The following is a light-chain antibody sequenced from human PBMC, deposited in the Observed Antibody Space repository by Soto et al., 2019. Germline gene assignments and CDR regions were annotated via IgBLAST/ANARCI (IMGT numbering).Light chain of an antibody. CDR2: DAS. CDR3: QQYNSYST. J-gene: IGKJ1*01. V-gene: IGKV1-5*01. Sequence: DIQMTPSPSSVSSSLGDMVTITCRASQCISSWLAWYQQKPGKAPKLLIYDASSLESGVPSRFSGSGSGTEFTLTISSLQPEDFASYYCQQYNSYSTFGQGTKVDTK. CDR1: QCISSW.